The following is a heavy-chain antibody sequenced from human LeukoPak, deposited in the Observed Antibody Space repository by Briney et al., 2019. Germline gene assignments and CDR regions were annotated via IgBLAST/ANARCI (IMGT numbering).Heavy chain of an antibody. D-gene: IGHD2-8*01. V-gene: IGHV4-34*01. CDR2: INHSGST. Sequence: PSETLSLTCAVYGGSLSGYYWNWIRQPPGKGLEWIGEINHSGSTTYNSSLKSRVAISVDTSKSQFSLELSSVTAADTAVYYCAMHSLVTNTFDIWGQGTVVTVSS. CDR3: AMHSLVTNTFDI. J-gene: IGHJ3*02. CDR1: GGSLSGYY.